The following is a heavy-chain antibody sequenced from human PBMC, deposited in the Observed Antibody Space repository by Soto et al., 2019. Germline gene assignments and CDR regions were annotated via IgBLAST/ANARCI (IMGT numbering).Heavy chain of an antibody. D-gene: IGHD6-19*01. CDR2: ISYDGSNK. J-gene: IGHJ4*02. CDR3: AKEFIAVAGPFDY. V-gene: IGHV3-30*18. Sequence: PGGSLRLSCAASGFTFSSYGMHWVRQAPGKGLEWVAVISYDGSNKYYADSVKGRFTISRDNAKNTLYLQMNSLRAEDTAVYYCAKEFIAVAGPFDYWGQGTLVTVSS. CDR1: GFTFSSYG.